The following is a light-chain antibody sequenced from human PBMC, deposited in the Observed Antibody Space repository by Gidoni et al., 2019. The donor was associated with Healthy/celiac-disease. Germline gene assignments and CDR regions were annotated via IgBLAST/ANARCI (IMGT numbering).Light chain of an antibody. CDR3: QQYNSYSSYT. Sequence: DIQLTQSPSTLSASVGDRVPITCRASQSISSWLAWYQQKPGKAPKLLIYKASSLESGVPSRFSGSGSGTEFTLTISSMQPDDFATDYCQQYNSYSSYTFGQGTKLEIK. V-gene: IGKV1-5*03. CDR2: KAS. J-gene: IGKJ2*01. CDR1: QSISSW.